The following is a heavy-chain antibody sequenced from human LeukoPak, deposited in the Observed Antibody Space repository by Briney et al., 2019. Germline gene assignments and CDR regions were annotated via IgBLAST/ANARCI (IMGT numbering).Heavy chain of an antibody. CDR3: AKGSRWLLFSDFDY. J-gene: IGHJ4*02. CDR2: ISWNSGSI. D-gene: IGHD2-15*01. Sequence: GGSLRLSCAASGFTFDGYAMHWVRQAPGKGLEWVSGISWNSGSIGYADSVKGRFTISRDNAKNSLYLQMNSLRAEDMALYYCAKGSRWLLFSDFDYWGQGTLVTVSS. CDR1: GFTFDGYA. V-gene: IGHV3-9*03.